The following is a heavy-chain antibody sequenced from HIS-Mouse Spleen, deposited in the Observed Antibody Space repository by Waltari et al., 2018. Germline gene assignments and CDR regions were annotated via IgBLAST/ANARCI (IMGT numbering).Heavy chain of an antibody. CDR3: AGYNWNYGTDY. CDR2: INHSGST. Sequence: QVQLQQWGAGRLKPSETRSLTCAVYGGSFGGYYGSGIRQPPGRGLEWIGEINHSGSTNYNPSLKSRVTISVDTSKHQFSLKLSSVTAADTAVYYCAGYNWNYGTDYWGQGTLVTVSS. J-gene: IGHJ4*02. D-gene: IGHD1-7*01. CDR1: GGSFGGYY. V-gene: IGHV4-34*01.